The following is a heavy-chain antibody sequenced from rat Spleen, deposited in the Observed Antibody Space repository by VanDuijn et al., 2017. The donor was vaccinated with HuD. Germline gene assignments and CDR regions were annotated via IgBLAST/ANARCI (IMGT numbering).Heavy chain of an antibody. CDR3: GRAATEGLDY. CDR2: INKDSRTI. Sequence: EVKLVESGGGLVQPGRSLKLSCAASGFNFNDYWMGWVRQAPGKGLEWIGEINKDSRTINYTPSLKDKFTISRENAQNTLYLKMTKRGSEDTAIYYCGRAATEGLDYWGQGVMVTVSS. V-gene: IGHV4-2*01. D-gene: IGHD1-11*01. CDR1: GFNFNDYW. J-gene: IGHJ2*01.